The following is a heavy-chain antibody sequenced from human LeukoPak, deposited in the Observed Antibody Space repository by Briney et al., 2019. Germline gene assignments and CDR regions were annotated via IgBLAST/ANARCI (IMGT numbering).Heavy chain of an antibody. J-gene: IGHJ5*02. CDR2: IIPILGIA. CDR1: GGTFSSYA. CDR3: ARDRRLNYYGSGSYYEFDP. D-gene: IGHD3-10*01. Sequence: SVKVSCKASGGTFSSYAISWVRQAPGQGLEWMGRIIPILGIANYAQKFQGRVTITADKPTSTAYMELSSLRSEDMAVYYCARDRRLNYYGSGSYYEFDPWGQGTLVTVSS. V-gene: IGHV1-69*04.